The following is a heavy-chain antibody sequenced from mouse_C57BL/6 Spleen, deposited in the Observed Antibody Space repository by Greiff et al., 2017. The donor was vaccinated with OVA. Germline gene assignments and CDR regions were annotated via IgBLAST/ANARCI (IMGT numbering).Heavy chain of an antibody. V-gene: IGHV5-4*01. J-gene: IGHJ4*01. CDR3: ARDRDYGSSYGAMDY. Sequence: EVKLMESGGGLVKPGGSLKLSCAASGFTFSSYAMSWVRQTPEKRLEWVATISDGGSYTYYPDNVKGRFTISRDNAKNNLYLQMSHLKAEDTAMYYCARDRDYGSSYGAMDYWGQGTSVTVSS. CDR2: ISDGGSYT. D-gene: IGHD1-1*01. CDR1: GFTFSSYA.